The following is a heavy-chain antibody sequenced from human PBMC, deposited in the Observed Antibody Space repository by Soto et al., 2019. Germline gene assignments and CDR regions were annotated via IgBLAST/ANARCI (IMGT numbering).Heavy chain of an antibody. Sequence: SVKVSCKASGGTFSSYAISWVRQAPGQGLEWMGGIIPIFGTANYAQKFQGRVTITADESTSTAYMELSSLRSEDTAVYYCARAEYDSSGYYRNNWFDPWGQGTLVTVSS. V-gene: IGHV1-69*13. CDR2: IIPIFGTA. CDR3: ARAEYDSSGYYRNNWFDP. CDR1: GGTFSSYA. D-gene: IGHD3-22*01. J-gene: IGHJ5*02.